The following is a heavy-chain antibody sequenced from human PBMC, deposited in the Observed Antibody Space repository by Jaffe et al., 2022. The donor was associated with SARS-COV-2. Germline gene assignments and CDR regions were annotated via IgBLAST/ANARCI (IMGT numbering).Heavy chain of an antibody. CDR3: TTDLRYNWNDLFDP. D-gene: IGHD1-1*01. CDR2: IKSKTDGGTT. CDR1: GFTFSNAW. J-gene: IGHJ5*02. V-gene: IGHV3-15*01. Sequence: EVQLVESGGGLVKPGGSLRLSCAASGFTFSNAWMSWVRQAPGKGLEWVGRIKSKTDGGTTDYAAPVKGRFTISRDDSKNTLYLQMNSLKTEDTAVYYCTTDLRYNWNDLFDPWGQGTLVTVSS.